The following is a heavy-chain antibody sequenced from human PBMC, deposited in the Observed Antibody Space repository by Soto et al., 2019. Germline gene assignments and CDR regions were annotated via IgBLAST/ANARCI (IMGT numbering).Heavy chain of an antibody. CDR1: GFTFSSYA. D-gene: IGHD3-10*01. Sequence: GGSLRLSCAASGFTFSSYAMSWVRQAPGKGLECVPTISSSGGSTYSADSVKGRFTISRDNSKNTLYLQMNSLRAEDTAVYYCAKEDPTGYFDYWGQGTLVTVSS. J-gene: IGHJ4*02. CDR2: ISSSGGST. CDR3: AKEDPTGYFDY. V-gene: IGHV3-23*01.